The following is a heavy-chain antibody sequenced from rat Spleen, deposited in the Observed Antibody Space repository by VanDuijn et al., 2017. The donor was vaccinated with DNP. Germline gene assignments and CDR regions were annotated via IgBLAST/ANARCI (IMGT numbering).Heavy chain of an antibody. J-gene: IGHJ2*01. V-gene: IGHV3-1*01. Sequence: EVQLQESGPGLVESSQSLSLTCSVTGYSITRNYRWNWIRKFPGNKMEYIGHISYSGSTNYNPLLKSLISISRDTSKNPFFLHSSSSTPEDNATYYCARWTRYFDDSCQGVMVTVSS. CDR1: GYSITRNY. CDR2: ISYSGST. CDR3: ARWTRYFDD.